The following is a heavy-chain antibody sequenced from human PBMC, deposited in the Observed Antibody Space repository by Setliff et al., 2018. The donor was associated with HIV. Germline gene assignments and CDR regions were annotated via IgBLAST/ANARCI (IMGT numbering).Heavy chain of an antibody. D-gene: IGHD5-12*01. Sequence: PSETLRLSCAASGFTFHSYGMHWIRQPPGKGLEWIGHIYTSGSTNYNPSLKSRVTMSVDTSKNQFSLNLSSVTAADTAVYYCALDPGYRRDYWGQGTLVTVSS. J-gene: IGHJ4*02. CDR3: ALDPGYRRDY. CDR1: GFTFHSYG. CDR2: IYTSGST. V-gene: IGHV4-4*08.